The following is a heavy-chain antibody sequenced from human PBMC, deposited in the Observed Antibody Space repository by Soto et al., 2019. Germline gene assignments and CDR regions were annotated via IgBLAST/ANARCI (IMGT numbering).Heavy chain of an antibody. D-gene: IGHD6-19*01. CDR3: AGAGGLGAVAVDC. CDR1: GGSISSGGYS. J-gene: IGHJ4*02. Sequence: QLQLQESGSGLVKPSQTLSLTCAVSGGSISSGGYSWSWIRQPPGKGLEWIGYIYHSGSTYYNPSLKSRVTISVDRSKNQFSLKLNSVTAADTAVYSCAGAGGLGAVAVDCWGQGTLVTVSS. V-gene: IGHV4-30-2*01. CDR2: IYHSGST.